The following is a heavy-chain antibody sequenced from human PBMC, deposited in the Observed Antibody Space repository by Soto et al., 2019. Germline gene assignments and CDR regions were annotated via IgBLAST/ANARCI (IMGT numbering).Heavy chain of an antibody. J-gene: IGHJ4*02. D-gene: IGHD3-10*01. V-gene: IGHV3-23*01. CDR3: AKRDYYGSGSYYKPHFDY. CDR2: ISGSGGST. CDR1: GFTFSSYA. Sequence: PGGSLRLSCAASGFTFSSYAMSWVRQAPGKGLEWVSAISGSGGSTYYADSVKGRFTISRDNSKNTLYLQMNSLRAEDTAVYYCAKRDYYGSGSYYKPHFDYWGQGTLVTVSS.